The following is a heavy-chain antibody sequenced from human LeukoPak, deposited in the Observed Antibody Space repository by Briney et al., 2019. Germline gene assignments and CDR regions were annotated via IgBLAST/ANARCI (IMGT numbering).Heavy chain of an antibody. D-gene: IGHD3-9*01. CDR1: GYAFSNFG. CDR2: ISGNNGNT. J-gene: IGHJ4*02. CDR3: ATGYDILTGYYNCLDY. V-gene: IGHV1-18*01. Sequence: EASVKVSCKASGYAFSNFGISWVRQAPGQGLEWMGWISGNNGNTTYAETLRGRVTMTTDTSTSTAYMALRSLRSDDTAVYYCATGYDILTGYYNCLDYWGQGTLVTVSS.